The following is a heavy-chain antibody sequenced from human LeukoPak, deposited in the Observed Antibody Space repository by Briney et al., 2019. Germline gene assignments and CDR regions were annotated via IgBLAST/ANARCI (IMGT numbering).Heavy chain of an antibody. Sequence: ASVKVSCKASGYTFTGYYMRWVRQAPGQGLEWMGWINPNSGGTNYAQKFQGRVTMTRDTSISTAYMELSRLKSDDTAVYYCARLSRRAVPAAIEYWGQGTLVTVSS. D-gene: IGHD2-2*01. CDR3: ARLSRRAVPAAIEY. V-gene: IGHV1-2*02. CDR1: GYTFTGYY. CDR2: INPNSGGT. J-gene: IGHJ4*02.